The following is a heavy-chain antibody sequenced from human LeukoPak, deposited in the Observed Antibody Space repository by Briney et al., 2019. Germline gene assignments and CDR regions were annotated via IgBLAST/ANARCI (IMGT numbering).Heavy chain of an antibody. D-gene: IGHD4-11*01. V-gene: IGHV4-59*01. Sequence: SETLSLTCTASGGSISGYYWSWMRQPPGQQLEWIGYIDSSGSTRYNSSLKSQVTISVDTSKNQFSLRLTSVTTADTAVYFCARTGDYSRSTGGWFDPWGQGALVTVSS. CDR1: GGSISGYY. CDR2: IDSSGST. J-gene: IGHJ5*02. CDR3: ARTGDYSRSTGGWFDP.